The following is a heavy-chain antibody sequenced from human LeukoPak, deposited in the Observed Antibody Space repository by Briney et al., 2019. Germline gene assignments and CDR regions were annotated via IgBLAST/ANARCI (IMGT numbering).Heavy chain of an antibody. J-gene: IGHJ6*03. D-gene: IGHD3-10*01. CDR2: INPKSGGT. Sequence: GASVKVSCKASGYTFTGYYMHWVRQAPGQGLEWMGWINPKSGGTSYAKNFQGRVTMTSDTSINTAYMELSRLRSDDTAVYYCARGGASNYYYYYMDVWGKGTTVTVSS. CDR3: ARGGASNYYYYYMDV. CDR1: GYTFTGYY. V-gene: IGHV1-2*02.